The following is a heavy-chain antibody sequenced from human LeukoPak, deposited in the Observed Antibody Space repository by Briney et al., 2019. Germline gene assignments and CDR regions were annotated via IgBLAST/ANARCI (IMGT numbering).Heavy chain of an antibody. CDR1: GFTFSSYW. CDR3: AREAAASRYGSDWSFDY. D-gene: IGHD6-19*01. CDR2: INSDGSST. Sequence: GGSLRLSCAASGFTFSSYWMHWVRQAPGKGLVWVSRINSDGSSTRSADSVKGRFTISRDNAKNTLYLQMNSLRAEDTAVYYCAREAAASRYGSDWSFDYWGQGTLVTVSS. J-gene: IGHJ4*02. V-gene: IGHV3-74*01.